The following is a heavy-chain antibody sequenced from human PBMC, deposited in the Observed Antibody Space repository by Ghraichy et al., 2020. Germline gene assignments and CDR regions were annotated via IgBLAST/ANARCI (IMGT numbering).Heavy chain of an antibody. CDR2: ISYDGSNK. J-gene: IGHJ2*01. D-gene: IGHD6-13*01. CDR3: ARDRLATTGAGGKGYFDL. Sequence: GESLNISCAASGFNFSRYAMHWVRQAPGKGLEWVALISYDGSNKYYADSVKGRFTISRDNSENTMYLEMNSLRTEDTAVYYCARDRLATTGAGGKGYFDLWGLGTLVTVSS. V-gene: IGHV3-30*04. CDR1: GFNFSRYA.